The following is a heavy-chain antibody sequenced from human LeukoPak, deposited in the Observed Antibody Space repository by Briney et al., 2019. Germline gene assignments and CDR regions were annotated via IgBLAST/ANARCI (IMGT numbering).Heavy chain of an antibody. D-gene: IGHD4-17*01. CDR3: AREGAVGDRDY. J-gene: IGHJ4*02. V-gene: IGHV3-48*03. CDR2: ICNSGSSI. Sequence: QPGGSLRLSCAASGFSFSSYEMNWVRQAPGKGLEWVSYICNSGSSIYYPVSVKGRFTISRDNAKNSLYLQMISLRAKDTDFYYCAREGAVGDRDYWGQGTLVTVSS. CDR1: GFSFSSYE.